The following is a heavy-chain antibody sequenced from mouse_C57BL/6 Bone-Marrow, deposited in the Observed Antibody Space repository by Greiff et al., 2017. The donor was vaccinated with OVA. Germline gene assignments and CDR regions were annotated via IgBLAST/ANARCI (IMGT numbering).Heavy chain of an antibody. D-gene: IGHD1-1*01. J-gene: IGHJ1*03. CDR1: GFTFSDYY. V-gene: IGHV5-16*01. Sequence: EVKLVESEGGLVQPGSSMKLSCTASGFTFSDYYMAWVRQVPEKGLEWVANINYDGSSTYYLDSLKSRFIISRDNAKNILYLQMSSLKSEDTATYYCARDAPYYYGSSHWYFDVWGTGTTVTVSS. CDR3: ARDAPYYYGSSHWYFDV. CDR2: INYDGSST.